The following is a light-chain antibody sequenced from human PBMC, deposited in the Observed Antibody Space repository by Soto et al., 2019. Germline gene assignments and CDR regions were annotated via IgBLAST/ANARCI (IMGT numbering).Light chain of an antibody. CDR1: QRVSSN. V-gene: IGKV3-15*01. J-gene: IGKJ5*01. CDR3: QQYNTWPHSIT. Sequence: EIVMTQSPATLSVSPGERATLSCRASQRVSSNLAWYQQKPGQAPRLLSYGASTRDTGIPARFSGSGSATEFTITISILHSEDFVVYYCQQYNTWPHSITFGQGTRLEIK. CDR2: GAS.